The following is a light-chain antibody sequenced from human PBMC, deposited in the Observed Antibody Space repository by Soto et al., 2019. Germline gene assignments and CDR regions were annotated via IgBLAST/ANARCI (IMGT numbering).Light chain of an antibody. Sequence: EILMTQSPATLSVSAGDSATLSCRASQSVNYYLAWSQQRPGQAPRLLIYGASSRASGTPARFSGSGSGTEFTLTISSLQPEDFAVYYCHQCDSRPRTFGQGTKVDIK. CDR1: QSVNYY. CDR2: GAS. J-gene: IGKJ1*01. CDR3: HQCDSRPRT. V-gene: IGKV3-15*01.